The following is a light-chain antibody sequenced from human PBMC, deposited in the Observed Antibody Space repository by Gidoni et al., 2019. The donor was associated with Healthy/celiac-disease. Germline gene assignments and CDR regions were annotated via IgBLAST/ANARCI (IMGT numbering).Light chain of an antibody. CDR2: GAS. CDR1: QSVSSSY. CDR3: QQYGSSPSIT. V-gene: IGKV3-20*01. Sequence: EIVFTPSPGTLSLSPGERATLSCRASQSVSSSYLAWYQQKPGQAPRLHIYGASSRATGIPDRLSGSGSGTDFTLTISRLEPEDFAVYYCQQYGSSPSITFGQGTRLEIK. J-gene: IGKJ5*01.